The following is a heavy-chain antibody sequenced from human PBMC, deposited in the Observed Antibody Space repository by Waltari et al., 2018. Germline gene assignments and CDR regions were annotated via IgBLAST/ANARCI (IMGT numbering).Heavy chain of an antibody. CDR1: GFNFSSYD. CDR3: ARGVFSSGWYDY. V-gene: IGHV3-13*01. CDR2: IGTAGDT. J-gene: IGHJ4*02. D-gene: IGHD6-19*01. Sequence: EVQLVESGGGLVQPGGSLRLSCAASGFNFSSYDMHWVRQATGKGLEWVSAIGTAGDTYYPGSVKGRFTISRENAKNSLYLQMNSLRAGDTAVYYCARGVFSSGWYDYWGQGTLVTVSS.